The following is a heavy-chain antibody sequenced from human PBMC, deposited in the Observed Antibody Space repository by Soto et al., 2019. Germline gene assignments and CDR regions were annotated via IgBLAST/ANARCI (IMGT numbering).Heavy chain of an antibody. CDR1: GGSISSSNW. D-gene: IGHD6-19*01. J-gene: IGHJ3*02. CDR3: ATRGAVAGNGMGAFDI. V-gene: IGHV4-4*02. Sequence: QVQLQESGPGLVKPSGTLSLTCAVSGGSISSSNWWSWVRQPPGKGLEWIGEIYHSGSTNYNPSLKVRVPISVEKSKNRFSRRRSSGTAAATAGYYGATRGAVAGNGMGAFDIWGQGTMVTASS. CDR2: IYHSGST.